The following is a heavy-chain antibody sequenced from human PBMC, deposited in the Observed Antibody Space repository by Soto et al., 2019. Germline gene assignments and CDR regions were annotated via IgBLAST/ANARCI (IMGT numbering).Heavy chain of an antibody. CDR1: GYTFTSYD. CDR3: ARDSYDIWTGYPFYYYYYMDV. CDR2: MNPNSGNT. Sequence: QVQLVQSGAEVKKPGASVKVSCKASGYTFTSYDINWVRQATGQGLEWMGWMNPNSGNTGYAQKFQGRVIMTRNTSISTAYIELSSLRSEDTAVYYCARDSYDIWTGYPFYYYYYMDVWGKGTTVTVSS. V-gene: IGHV1-8*01. D-gene: IGHD3-9*01. J-gene: IGHJ6*03.